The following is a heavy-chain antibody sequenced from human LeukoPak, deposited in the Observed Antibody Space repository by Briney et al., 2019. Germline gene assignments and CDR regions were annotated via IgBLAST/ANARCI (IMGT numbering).Heavy chain of an antibody. D-gene: IGHD3-10*01. CDR3: AKDQRGTIYYYGSGSYDWFDP. V-gene: IGHV3-23*01. Sequence: GGSLRLSCAASGFTFSSYAMSWVRQAPGKGLEWVSAISGSGGSTYYADSVKGRFIISRDNSKNTLYLQMNSLRTEDTAVYYCAKDQRGTIYYYGSGSYDWFDPWGQGTLVTVSS. CDR2: ISGSGGST. CDR1: GFTFSSYA. J-gene: IGHJ5*02.